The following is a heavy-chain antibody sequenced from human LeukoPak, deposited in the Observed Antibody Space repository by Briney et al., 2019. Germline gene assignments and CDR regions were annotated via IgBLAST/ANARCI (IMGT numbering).Heavy chain of an antibody. CDR1: GFTVSTNY. CDR3: ASGPDGGQLGDY. CDR2: IYSGGST. J-gene: IGHJ4*02. D-gene: IGHD1-1*01. V-gene: IGHV3-66*02. Sequence: GGSLRLSCAASGFTVSTNYMSWGRQAPGRGLELVSVIYSGGSTYYADSVKGRFTISRDNSKNTLYLQMNSLRTEDTDVYYCASGPDGGQLGDYWGQGTLVTVSS.